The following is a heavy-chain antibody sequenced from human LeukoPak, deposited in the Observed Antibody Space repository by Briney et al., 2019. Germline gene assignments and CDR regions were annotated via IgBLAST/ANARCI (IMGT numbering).Heavy chain of an antibody. CDR1: GYTFTSYG. Sequence: SVKVSCKASGYTFTSYGISWVRQAPGQGLEWMGGIIPIFGTANYAQKFQGRVTITADESTSTAYMELSSLRSEDTAVYYCAPTVLRGAVAGTIDYWGQGTLVTVSS. CDR3: APTVLRGAVAGTIDY. V-gene: IGHV1-69*13. D-gene: IGHD6-19*01. CDR2: IIPIFGTA. J-gene: IGHJ4*02.